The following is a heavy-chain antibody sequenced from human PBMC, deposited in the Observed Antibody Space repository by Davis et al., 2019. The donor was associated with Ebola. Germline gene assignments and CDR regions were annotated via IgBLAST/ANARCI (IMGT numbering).Heavy chain of an antibody. CDR1: GFTFSSYG. CDR3: AKDLMLGQWLVPGVY. D-gene: IGHD6-19*01. V-gene: IGHV3-30*18. Sequence: PGGSLRLSCAASGFTFSSYGMHWVRQAPGKGLEWVAVISYDGSNKYYADSVKGRFTISRDNSKNTLYLQMNSLRAEDTAVYYCAKDLMLGQWLVPGVYWGQGTLVTVSS. J-gene: IGHJ4*02. CDR2: ISYDGSNK.